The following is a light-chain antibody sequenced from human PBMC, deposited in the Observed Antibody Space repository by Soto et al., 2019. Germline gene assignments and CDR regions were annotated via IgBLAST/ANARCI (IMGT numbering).Light chain of an antibody. V-gene: IGKV1-5*01. CDR3: QQYNRQRT. J-gene: IGKJ1*01. Sequence: DIQMTLSHSTLSASVGDRVTISFRAIQSISRWLAWYQQKPGKAPNLLIYDASSLQSGVPSRFSGIGSGTEFTLTIISLQPDDFVTYYWQQYNRQRTFGQGTKVDI. CDR2: DAS. CDR1: QSISRW.